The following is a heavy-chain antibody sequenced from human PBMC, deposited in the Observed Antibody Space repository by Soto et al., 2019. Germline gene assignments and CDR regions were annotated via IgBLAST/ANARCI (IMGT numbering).Heavy chain of an antibody. D-gene: IGHD4-17*01. J-gene: IGHJ6*02. Sequence: GGSLRLSCAASGFTFSSYAMSWVRQAPGKGLEWVSAISGSGGSTYYADSVKGRFTISRDNSKNTLYLQMNSLRAEDTAVYYCAKDLGITTVAYYYGMDVWGQGTTGTVSS. V-gene: IGHV3-23*01. CDR2: ISGSGGST. CDR3: AKDLGITTVAYYYGMDV. CDR1: GFTFSSYA.